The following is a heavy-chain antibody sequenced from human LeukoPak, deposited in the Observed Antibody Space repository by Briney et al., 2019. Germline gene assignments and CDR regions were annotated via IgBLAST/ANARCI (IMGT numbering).Heavy chain of an antibody. Sequence: GASVKVSCKASGGTFTSYAISWVRQAPGQGLGWMGGIIPIFGTANYAQKFQGRVTITADESTNTAYMELSRLRSEDTAVYCCARAWLVSDNYYYGRDVGGQGTTVTVSS. CDR1: GGTFTSYA. CDR2: IIPIFGTA. CDR3: ARAWLVSDNYYYGRDV. J-gene: IGHJ6*01. V-gene: IGHV1-69*01. D-gene: IGHD6-19*01.